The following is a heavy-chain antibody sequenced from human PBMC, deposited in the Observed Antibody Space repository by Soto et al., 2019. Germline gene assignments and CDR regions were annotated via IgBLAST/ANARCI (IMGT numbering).Heavy chain of an antibody. J-gene: IGHJ5*02. CDR2: INPNSGGT. CDR1: GYTFTGYY. CDR3: ARDYYDSSGYYHNWFDP. D-gene: IGHD3-22*01. Sequence: ASVKVSCKASGYTFTGYYMHWVRQAPGQGLEWMGWINPNSGGTNYAQKFQGRVAMTRDTSISTACMELSRLRSDDTAVYYCARDYYDSSGYYHNWFDPWGHGTLATVSS. V-gene: IGHV1-2*02.